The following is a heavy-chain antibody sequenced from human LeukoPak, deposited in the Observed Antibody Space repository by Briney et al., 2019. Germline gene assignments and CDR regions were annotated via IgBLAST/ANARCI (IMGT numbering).Heavy chain of an antibody. J-gene: IGHJ6*04. D-gene: IGHD1-1*01. CDR2: ISYDGSNK. Sequence: GRSLRLSCAASVFTFSSYAMHWVRQAPGKGLEWVAVISYDGSNKYYADSVKGRFTISRDNSKNTLYLQMNSLRAEDTAVYYCAREVQLERSPPCGMDVWGKGTTVTVSS. V-gene: IGHV3-30*04. CDR3: AREVQLERSPPCGMDV. CDR1: VFTFSSYA.